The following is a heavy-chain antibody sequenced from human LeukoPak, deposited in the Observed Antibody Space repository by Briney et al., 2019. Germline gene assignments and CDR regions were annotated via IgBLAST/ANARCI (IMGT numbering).Heavy chain of an antibody. V-gene: IGHV4-39*07. CDR3: ARGSSSSWYPYYYYGMDV. CDR2: INHSGST. CDR1: GGSISSGDYY. J-gene: IGHJ6*02. Sequence: SETLSLTCTVSGGSISSGDYYWSWIRQPPGKGLEWIGEINHSGSTNYNPSLKSRVTISVDTSKNQFSLKLSSVTAADTAVYYCARGSSSSWYPYYYYGMDVWGQGTTVTVSS. D-gene: IGHD6-13*01.